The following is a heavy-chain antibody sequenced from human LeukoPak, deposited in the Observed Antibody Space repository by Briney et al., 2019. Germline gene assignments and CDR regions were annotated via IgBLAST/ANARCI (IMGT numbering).Heavy chain of an antibody. D-gene: IGHD3-3*01. V-gene: IGHV4-34*01. CDR1: GGSFSGYY. Sequence: SETLSLTCAVYGGSFSGYYWSWIRQPPGKGLEWIGEINHSGSTNYNPSLKSRVTISVDTSKNQFSLKPSSVTAADTAVYYCARGLSELRFLEWLLLDAFDIWGQGTMVTVSS. CDR3: ARGLSELRFLEWLLLDAFDI. J-gene: IGHJ3*02. CDR2: INHSGST.